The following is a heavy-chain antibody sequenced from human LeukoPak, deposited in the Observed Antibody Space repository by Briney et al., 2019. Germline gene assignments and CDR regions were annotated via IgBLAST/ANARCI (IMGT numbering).Heavy chain of an antibody. CDR2: IYYSGST. V-gene: IGHV4-59*01. D-gene: IGHD3-22*01. J-gene: IGHJ4*02. Sequence: KPSETLSLTCTVSGGSISSYYWSWIRQPPGKGLEWIGYIYYSGSTNYNPSLKSRVTISADTSKNQFSLKLSSVTAADTAVYYCAIHPIYYDSSGYYTDYWGQGTLVTVSS. CDR3: AIHPIYYDSSGYYTDY. CDR1: GGSISSYY.